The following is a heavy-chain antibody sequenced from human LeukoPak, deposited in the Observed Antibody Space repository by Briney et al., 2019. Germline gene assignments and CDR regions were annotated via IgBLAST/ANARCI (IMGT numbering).Heavy chain of an antibody. CDR1: GGSISSYY. J-gene: IGHJ2*01. V-gene: IGHV4-4*07. CDR2: IYTSGST. Sequence: PSETLSLTCTVSGGSISSYYWSWIRQPAGKGLEWIGRIYTSGSTNYNPSLKSRVTISVDTSKNQFSLKLSSVTAADTAVYYCARSNIVVVPAATYWYFDLWGRGTLVTVSS. D-gene: IGHD2-2*01. CDR3: ARSNIVVVPAATYWYFDL.